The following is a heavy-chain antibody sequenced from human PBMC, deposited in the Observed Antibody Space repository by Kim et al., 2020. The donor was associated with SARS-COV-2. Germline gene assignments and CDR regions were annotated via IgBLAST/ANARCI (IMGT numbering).Heavy chain of an antibody. Sequence: GGSLRLSCAASGFTFSSYAMSWVRQAPGKGLEWVSAISGSGGSTYYADSVKGRFTISRDNSKNTLYLQMNSLRAEDTAVYYCAKDLWKYCTNGVCYFDYWGQGTLVTVSS. CDR2: ISGSGGST. CDR3: AKDLWKYCTNGVCYFDY. D-gene: IGHD2-8*01. J-gene: IGHJ4*02. CDR1: GFTFSSYA. V-gene: IGHV3-23*01.